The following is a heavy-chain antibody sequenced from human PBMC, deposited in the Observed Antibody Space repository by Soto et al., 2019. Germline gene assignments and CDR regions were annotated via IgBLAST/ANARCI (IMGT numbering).Heavy chain of an antibody. D-gene: IGHD3-3*01. V-gene: IGHV4-59*01. CDR1: GGSISSYY. CDR2: IYYSGST. J-gene: IGHJ4*02. CDR3: AGGGFTIFGVVDYFDY. Sequence: SETLSLTCTVSGGSISSYYWSWIRQPPGKGLEWIGYIYYSGSTNYNPSLKSRVTISVDTSKNQFSLKLSSVTAADTAVYYCAGGGFTIFGVVDYFDYWGQGTLVTVSS.